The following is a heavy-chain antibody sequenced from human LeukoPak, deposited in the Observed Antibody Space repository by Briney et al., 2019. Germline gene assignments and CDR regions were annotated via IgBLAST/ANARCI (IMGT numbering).Heavy chain of an antibody. CDR1: GDSISTNEW. D-gene: IGHD6-19*01. CDR2: IYYSGNT. CDR3: ARRRAGRDWFDP. Sequence: PSGTLSLTCSVSGDSISTNEWWSWVRQPPGQGLEWIGSIYYSGNTYYNPSLKSRVTISVDTSKNQFSLKLSSVTATDTAVYYCARRRAGRDWFDPWGQGTLVTVSS. V-gene: IGHV4-39*01. J-gene: IGHJ5*02.